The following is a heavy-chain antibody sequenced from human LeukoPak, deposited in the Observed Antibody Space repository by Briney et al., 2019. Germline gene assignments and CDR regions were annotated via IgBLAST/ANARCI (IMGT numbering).Heavy chain of an antibody. Sequence: GGSLRLSCAASGFTVSSKYMSWVRQAPGKGLEWVSVIYSGGSTYYADSVKGRFTISRDNSKNMLFLLMNSLRAEDTAVYYCARFYDSSGYLDYWGQGTLVTVSS. D-gene: IGHD3-22*01. V-gene: IGHV3-66*01. CDR2: IYSGGST. CDR3: ARFYDSSGYLDY. CDR1: GFTVSSKY. J-gene: IGHJ4*02.